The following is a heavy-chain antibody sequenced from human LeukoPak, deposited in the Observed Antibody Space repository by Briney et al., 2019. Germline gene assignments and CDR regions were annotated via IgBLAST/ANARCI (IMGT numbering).Heavy chain of an antibody. D-gene: IGHD3-9*01. V-gene: IGHV4-34*01. CDR2: IHPYGFT. Sequence: PSETLSLTCAVSGGSFSNYYWSWIRQPPGKGLEWIGEIHPYGFTNFNPSLKRRLSISVDTSKNQFSLKLTSVTAADTAVYYCSRGSDESKTGDSWGQGSLVTVSS. CDR1: GGSFSNYY. J-gene: IGHJ4*02. CDR3: SRGSDESKTGDS.